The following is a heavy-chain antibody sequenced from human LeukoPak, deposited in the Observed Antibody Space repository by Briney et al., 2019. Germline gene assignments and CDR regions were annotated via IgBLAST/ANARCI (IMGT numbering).Heavy chain of an antibody. V-gene: IGHV1-8*01. CDR2: MNPNSDNT. D-gene: IGHD5-18*01. Sequence: GASVKVSCKASGYTFTSYDINWVRQAPGQGLEWMGRMNPNSDNTGYAQKFQGRVTMTRNPSISTAYMELSSLRSEDTAVYYCARNVRDTGTFDYWGQGTLVTVSS. CDR1: GYTFTSYD. CDR3: ARNVRDTGTFDY. J-gene: IGHJ4*02.